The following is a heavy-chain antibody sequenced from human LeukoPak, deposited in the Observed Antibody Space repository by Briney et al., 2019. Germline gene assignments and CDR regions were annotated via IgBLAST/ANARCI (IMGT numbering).Heavy chain of an antibody. J-gene: IGHJ4*02. D-gene: IGHD2-2*01. CDR3: AKDRGIVVLPAAIFSY. CDR1: GFTFSSYA. CDR2: ICISGGST. V-gene: IGHV3-23*01. Sequence: GGSLRLSCAASGFTFSSYATSWVCQGPGRGLEWGSAICISGGSTYDADSVKGRFTITRDNSKNTLYLQINRLRAEDTAVYYCAKDRGIVVLPAAIFSYWGQGTLVTVSS.